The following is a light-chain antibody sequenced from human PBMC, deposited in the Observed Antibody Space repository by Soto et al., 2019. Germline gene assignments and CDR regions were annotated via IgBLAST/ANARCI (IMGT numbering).Light chain of an antibody. J-gene: IGKJ4*01. CDR3: QHYNNWPLT. Sequence: EIVMTQSPATLSLSPGERATLSCRASQSVGTNLAWYQQNPGQAPSLLIYDASTRATGLPARFSGRVSGAEFTLTISSLQSEDFAVYDCQHYNNWPLTFGAGTKVEIK. V-gene: IGKV3-15*01. CDR1: QSVGTN. CDR2: DAS.